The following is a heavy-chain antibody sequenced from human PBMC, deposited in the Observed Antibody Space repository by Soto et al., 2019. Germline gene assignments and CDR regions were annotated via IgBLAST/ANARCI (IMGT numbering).Heavy chain of an antibody. Sequence: QEQLVQSGAEVKKPGSSVKVSCKASGGTFSSNGISWVRQAPGQGLEWMGGITPIFVTAKYAQKFQGRVTITADESTNTAYLEVSGLRSEDTAVYYCARPRVGGETRGYNDPKGTWFGPWGQGSLVTVSS. J-gene: IGHJ5*02. D-gene: IGHD3-10*01. CDR2: ITPIFVTA. V-gene: IGHV1-69*01. CDR3: ARPRVGGETRGYNDPKGTWFGP. CDR1: GGTFSSNG.